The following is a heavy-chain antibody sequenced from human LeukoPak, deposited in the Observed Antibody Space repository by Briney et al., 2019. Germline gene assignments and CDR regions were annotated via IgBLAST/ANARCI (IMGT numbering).Heavy chain of an antibody. J-gene: IGHJ4*02. CDR3: AGGGLDVDLFTLGELQPFDY. CDR1: GYTFTAYY. V-gene: IGHV1-18*04. D-gene: IGHD3-16*01. CDR2: ISGYNGLT. Sequence: ASVKVSCKASGYTFTAYYMHWLRQVPGQGLEWMGWISGYNGLTRYGKNVQGRVTLTTDTSTRTAYMELSSLRSEDTAVYYCAGGGLDVDLFTLGELQPFDYWGQGTLVTVSS.